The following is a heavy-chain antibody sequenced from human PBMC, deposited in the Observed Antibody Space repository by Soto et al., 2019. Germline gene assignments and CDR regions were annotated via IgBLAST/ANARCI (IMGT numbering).Heavy chain of an antibody. Sequence: EVPLLESGGVLVQPGGSLRLSCVASGFTFSYYTMSGVRQAPGKGLEWVSGIRNSGDTIYYADSVKGRFTISRDNFQNTLYLQMNSLRADDTAVYYCADPVPAPTHYDYHDMDVWGHVNTFTVSS. V-gene: IGHV3-23*01. D-gene: IGHD2-2*01. J-gene: IGHJ6*02. CDR1: GFTFSYYT. CDR2: IRNSGDTI. CDR3: ADPVPAPTHYDYHDMDV.